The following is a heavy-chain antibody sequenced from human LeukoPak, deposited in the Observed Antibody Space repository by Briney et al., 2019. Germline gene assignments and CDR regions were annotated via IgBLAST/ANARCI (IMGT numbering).Heavy chain of an antibody. V-gene: IGHV4-34*01. CDR3: ARGNILSGYCFDF. Sequence: SETLSLTCAVYGGSITGYYWSWIRQPPGKGLEWVGEIHYTGATSYNPSLRSRATISIDTSKNQVSLKLSSVTAADTAVYYCARGNILSGYCFDFWGQGALVTVSS. D-gene: IGHD3-9*01. J-gene: IGHJ4*02. CDR1: GGSITGYY. CDR2: IHYTGAT.